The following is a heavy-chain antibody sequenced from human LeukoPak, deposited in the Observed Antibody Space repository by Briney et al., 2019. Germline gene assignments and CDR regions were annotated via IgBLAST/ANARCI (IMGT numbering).Heavy chain of an antibody. D-gene: IGHD3-3*02. CDR3: ARDPRLATYYYYYMDV. V-gene: IGHV3-30*04. Sequence: GRSLRLSCAASGFTLSSYAVTCVRQAAGKGLEWVAVISYDGSNKYYADSVKGRFTISRDNSKNTLYLQMNSLRAEDTALYDWARDPRLATYYYYYMDVWGEGTAVTVSS. J-gene: IGHJ6*03. CDR2: ISYDGSNK. CDR1: GFTLSSYA.